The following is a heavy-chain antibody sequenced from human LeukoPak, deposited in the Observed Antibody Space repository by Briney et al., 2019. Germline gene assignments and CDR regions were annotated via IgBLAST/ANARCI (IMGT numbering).Heavy chain of an antibody. CDR3: ARNGALDY. J-gene: IGHJ4*02. CDR1: GFTFSNYA. V-gene: IGHV3-21*01. D-gene: IGHD3-10*01. Sequence: GGSLRLSCAASGFTFSNYAMSWVRQAPGKGLEWVSSISSSSSYIYYADSVKGRFTISRDNAKNSLYLQMNSLRAEDTAVYYCARNGALDYWGQGTLVTVSS. CDR2: ISSSSSYI.